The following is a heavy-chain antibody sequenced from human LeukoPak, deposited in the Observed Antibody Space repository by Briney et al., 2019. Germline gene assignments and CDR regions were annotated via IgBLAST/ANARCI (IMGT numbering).Heavy chain of an antibody. CDR2: IGTSGSTK. Sequence: GGSLRLSCAASGFTFSSYEMNWVRQAPGKGLEWVSFIGTSGSTKYYADSVKGRLTSSRDNAKNSLYLQMTSLRAEDTAVYYCARRGSRDAFDIWGPGTMVTVSS. V-gene: IGHV3-48*03. J-gene: IGHJ3*02. CDR1: GFTFSSYE. D-gene: IGHD1-26*01. CDR3: ARRGSRDAFDI.